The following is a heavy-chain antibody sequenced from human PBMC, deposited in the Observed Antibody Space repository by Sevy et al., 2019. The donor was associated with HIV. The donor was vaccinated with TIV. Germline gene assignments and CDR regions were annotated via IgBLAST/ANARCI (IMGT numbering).Heavy chain of an antibody. CDR2: IYSGGGT. Sequence: GGSLRLSCAASGFTVSGNYMTWVRQAPGKGLEWVSVIYSGGGTYYADSVKGRFTISRDNSKNTLYLQINILRAEDTAVYYCARCRVSGSYRNDAFDIWGQGTMVTVSS. J-gene: IGHJ3*02. CDR1: GFTVSGNY. V-gene: IGHV3-53*01. CDR3: ARCRVSGSYRNDAFDI. D-gene: IGHD3-16*02.